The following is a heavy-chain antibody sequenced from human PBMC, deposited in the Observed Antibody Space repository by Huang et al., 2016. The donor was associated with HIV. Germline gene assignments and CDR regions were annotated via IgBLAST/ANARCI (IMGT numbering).Heavy chain of an antibody. CDR3: ARLSGRGWIGVGP. D-gene: IGHD6-19*01. CDR2: IYWDDDK. J-gene: IGHJ5*02. Sequence: QITLKESGPTLVKPTETLTLTCTFSGFSLSTRGVGVGWIRQPPGKALELLGHIYWDDDKRYSPSLKIRPTITKDTAKNQVVLIMTNMDPVDTATYYWARLSGRGWIGVGPWGQGTLVIVSS. CDR1: GFSLSTRGVG. V-gene: IGHV2-5*02.